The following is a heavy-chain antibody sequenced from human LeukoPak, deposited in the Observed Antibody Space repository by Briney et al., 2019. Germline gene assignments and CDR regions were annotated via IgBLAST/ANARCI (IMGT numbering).Heavy chain of an antibody. CDR3: ARGEAGMGIYYYVDV. D-gene: IGHD7-27*01. CDR1: GGTFSSYA. Sequence: SVKVSCKASGGTFSSYAISWVRQAPGQGLEWMGGIILIFGTANYAQKFQGRVTITTDESTSTAYMELSSLRSEDTAVYYCARGEAGMGIYYYVDVWGKGTTVTVSS. J-gene: IGHJ6*03. CDR2: IILIFGTA. V-gene: IGHV1-69*05.